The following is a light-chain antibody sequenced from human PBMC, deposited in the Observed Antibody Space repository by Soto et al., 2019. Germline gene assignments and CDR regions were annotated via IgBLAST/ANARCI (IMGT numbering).Light chain of an antibody. CDR1: QSVSMW. CDR3: LQHNSYPWT. Sequence: DIQMTQSPSTLSASVGDRVTITCRASQSVSMWLAWSQQKPGKAPKLLIYRASTLESGVPSRFSGSGSGTEFTLTISSLQPEDFATYYCLQHNSYPWTFGQGTKVDI. CDR2: RAS. V-gene: IGKV1-5*03. J-gene: IGKJ1*01.